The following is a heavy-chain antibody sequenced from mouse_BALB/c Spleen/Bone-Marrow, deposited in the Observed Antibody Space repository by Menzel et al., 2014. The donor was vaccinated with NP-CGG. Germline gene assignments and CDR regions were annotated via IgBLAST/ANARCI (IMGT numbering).Heavy chain of an antibody. Sequence: VQLQQSGAELVKPGASVKLSCTASGFNIKDTYMHWVKQRPEQGLEWIGRIDPANGNTKYDPKFQGKATITADTSSNTAYRQLSSLTSEDAAVYYCASYYYGSSLFAYWGQGTLVTFSA. CDR3: ASYYYGSSLFAY. CDR2: IDPANGNT. D-gene: IGHD1-1*01. CDR1: GFNIKDTY. J-gene: IGHJ3*01. V-gene: IGHV14-3*02.